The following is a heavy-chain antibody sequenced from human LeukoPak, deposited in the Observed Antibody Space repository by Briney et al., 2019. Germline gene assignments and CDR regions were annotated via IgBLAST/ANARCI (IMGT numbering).Heavy chain of an antibody. CDR2: INPNSGGT. D-gene: IGHD3-22*01. V-gene: IGHV1-2*02. Sequence: ASVKVSCKASGYTFTGYYMHWVRQAPGQGLEWMGWINPNSGGTNYAQKFQGRVTMTRDTSISTAYMELSRLRSDDTAVYYCACSHDSSYYFDYWGQGTLVTVSS. CDR3: ACSHDSSYYFDY. CDR1: GYTFTGYY. J-gene: IGHJ4*02.